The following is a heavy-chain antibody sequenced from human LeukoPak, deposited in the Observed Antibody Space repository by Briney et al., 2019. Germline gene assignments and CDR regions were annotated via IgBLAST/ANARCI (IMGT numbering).Heavy chain of an antibody. D-gene: IGHD1-26*01. V-gene: IGHV4-59*12. CDR3: ARAQYDKYSGSPTWFDP. CDR2: IYYSGST. CDR1: GGSISSYY. J-gene: IGHJ5*02. Sequence: SETLSLTCTVSGGSISSYYWSWIRQPPGKGLEWIGYIYYSGSTNYNPSLKSRVTISVDTSKNQFSLKLSSVTAADTAVYYCARAQYDKYSGSPTWFDPWGQGTLVTVSS.